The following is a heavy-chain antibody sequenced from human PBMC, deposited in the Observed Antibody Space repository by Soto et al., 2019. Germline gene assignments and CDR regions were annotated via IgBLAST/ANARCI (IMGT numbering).Heavy chain of an antibody. Sequence: GASVKVSCKASGYTFTGYYMHWVRQAPGQGLEWMGWINPNSGGTNYAQKFQGWVTVTRDTSISTAYMELSRLRSDDTAVYYCARDNSSGWYHNAFDIWGQGTMVTVSS. CDR3: ARDNSSGWYHNAFDI. D-gene: IGHD6-19*01. J-gene: IGHJ3*02. V-gene: IGHV1-2*04. CDR2: INPNSGGT. CDR1: GYTFTGYY.